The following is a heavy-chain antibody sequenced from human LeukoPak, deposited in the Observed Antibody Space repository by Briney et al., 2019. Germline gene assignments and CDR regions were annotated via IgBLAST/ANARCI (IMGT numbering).Heavy chain of an antibody. V-gene: IGHV3-66*01. Sequence: GGSLRLSCAASGFTVSSNYMSWVRQAPGKGLEWVSAIYTGGSTYYADSVKGRFTISRDNSKNTLYLQMNSLRAEDTAVYYCAKDLPTPYFDYWGQGTLVTVSS. CDR3: AKDLPTPYFDY. J-gene: IGHJ4*02. CDR2: IYTGGST. CDR1: GFTVSSNY. D-gene: IGHD4-23*01.